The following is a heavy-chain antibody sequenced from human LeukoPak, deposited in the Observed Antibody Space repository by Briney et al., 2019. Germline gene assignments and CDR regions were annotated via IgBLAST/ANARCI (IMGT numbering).Heavy chain of an antibody. CDR2: VSTYNGIT. CDR1: GYIFTSYG. J-gene: IGHJ3*02. Sequence: GASVKVSCKASGYIFTSYGISWVRQAPGQGLEWMGWVSTYNGITSYAQKLQDRVTMTKDTSTSTAYMELRSLRSDDTAVYYCARDWYCSGGRCYDVFDIWGQGTMVTVSS. V-gene: IGHV1-18*01. D-gene: IGHD2-15*01. CDR3: ARDWYCSGGRCYDVFDI.